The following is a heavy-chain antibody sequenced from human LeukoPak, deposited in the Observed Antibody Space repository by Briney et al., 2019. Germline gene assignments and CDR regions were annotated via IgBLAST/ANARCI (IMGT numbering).Heavy chain of an antibody. CDR3: ARLRGNYFPDY. CDR1: GGSVSRYS. Sequence: SETLSLTCTVSGGSVSRYSWSWIRQPPGNGLEWIAYIYYSGSTNYNPSLKSRVTISVDTSKNQFSLKLSSVTAADTAVYYCARLRGNYFPDYWGQGTLVTVSS. D-gene: IGHD4-11*01. J-gene: IGHJ4*02. V-gene: IGHV4-59*02. CDR2: IYYSGST.